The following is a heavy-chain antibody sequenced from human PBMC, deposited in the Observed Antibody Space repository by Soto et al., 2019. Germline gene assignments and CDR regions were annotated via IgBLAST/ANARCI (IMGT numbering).Heavy chain of an antibody. CDR3: ARDPVAAAGHNPIWFDP. J-gene: IGHJ5*02. Sequence: EVQLVESGGGLVKPGGSLRLSCAASGFTFSSYSMNWVRQAPGKGLEWVSSISSSSSYIYYADSVKGRFTISRDNAKNSLYLQRNSLRAEDTAVYYCARDPVAAAGHNPIWFDPWGQGTLVTVSS. D-gene: IGHD6-13*01. CDR1: GFTFSSYS. V-gene: IGHV3-21*01. CDR2: ISSSSSYI.